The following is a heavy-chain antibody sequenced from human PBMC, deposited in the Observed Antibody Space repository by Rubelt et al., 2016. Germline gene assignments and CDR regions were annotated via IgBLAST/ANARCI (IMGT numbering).Heavy chain of an antibody. Sequence: EVQLVESGGGLVQPGGSLRLSCAASGFTFSSYSMNWVRQAPGKGLEWVSYIRGSSSTIYYADSVKGRFTISRDNAKNSLYLQMNSLRDEDTAVYYCATQGYCSSTSCYGAYWGQGTLVTVSS. V-gene: IGHV3-48*02. CDR2: IRGSSSTI. CDR1: GFTFSSYS. J-gene: IGHJ4*02. CDR3: ATQGYCSSTSCYGAY. D-gene: IGHD2-2*01.